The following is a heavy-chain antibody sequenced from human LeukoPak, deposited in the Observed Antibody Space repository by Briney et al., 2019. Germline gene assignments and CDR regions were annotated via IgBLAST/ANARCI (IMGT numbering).Heavy chain of an antibody. CDR3: ARYGHSPFFDY. D-gene: IGHD4-17*01. Sequence: ASVKVSCKASGYTFTDYHMYWVRQAPGQGLEWMGIINPSGGSTTNAQRFQGRVIMTRDMSTSTVYMELSSLRSEDTAVYFCARYGHSPFFDYWGQGTLVIVSS. CDR1: GYTFTDYH. J-gene: IGHJ4*02. V-gene: IGHV1-46*01. CDR2: INPSGGST.